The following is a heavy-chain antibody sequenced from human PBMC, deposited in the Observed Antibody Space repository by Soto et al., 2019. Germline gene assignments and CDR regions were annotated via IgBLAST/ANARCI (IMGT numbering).Heavy chain of an antibody. Sequence: VNVSYQACRWSVPSYVIIGVRQAPGQGLEWMGWISAYIGNTKQAPTPQARVTTTREKSPSTAYMALRSLRCDAPAVYYCARDRCSSTSCSSSWFAPWGKGPLVTVS. CDR1: RWSVPSYV. CDR3: ARDRCSSTSCSSSWFAP. D-gene: IGHD2-2*01. J-gene: IGHJ5*02. V-gene: IGHV1-18*01. CDR2: ISAYIGNT.